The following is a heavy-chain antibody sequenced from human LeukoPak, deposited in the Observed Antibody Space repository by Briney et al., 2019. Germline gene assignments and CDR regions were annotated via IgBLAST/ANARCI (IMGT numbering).Heavy chain of an antibody. CDR1: GYIFTNYW. D-gene: IGHD2-2*01. V-gene: IGHV5-51*01. CDR3: AGRMLTSTRFEP. Sequence: GESLKISCKSSGYIFTNYWIGWARQMPGKGLEWMAVIYPGDSRIRYNPSFQGQVTISADKSINTAYLQWSSLKASDTALCYCAGRMLTSTRFEPWGQGTLVTVSS. CDR2: IYPGDSRI. J-gene: IGHJ5*02.